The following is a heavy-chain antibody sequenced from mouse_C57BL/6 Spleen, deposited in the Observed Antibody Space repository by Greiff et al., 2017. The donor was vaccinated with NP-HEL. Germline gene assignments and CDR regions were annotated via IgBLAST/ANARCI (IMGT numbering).Heavy chain of an antibody. D-gene: IGHD4-1*01. CDR1: GYTFTDYY. CDR2: INPNNGGT. J-gene: IGHJ3*01. CDR3: ARLLGLFAY. Sequence: VQLQQSGPELVKPGASVKISCKASGYTFTDYYMNWVKQSHGKSLEWIGDINPNNGGTSYNQKFKGKATLTVDKSSSTAYMELRSLTSEDSAVYYCARLLGLFAYWGQGTLVTVSA. V-gene: IGHV1-26*01.